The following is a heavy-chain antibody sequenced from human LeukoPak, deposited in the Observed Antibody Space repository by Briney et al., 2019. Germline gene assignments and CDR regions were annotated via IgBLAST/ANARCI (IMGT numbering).Heavy chain of an antibody. J-gene: IGHJ4*02. V-gene: IGHV3-74*01. CDR1: GNYW. CDR3: VSFYETY. D-gene: IGHD2/OR15-2a*01. CDR2: INSDGSWT. Sequence: RSGGSLRLSCAASGNYWMRWVRQAPGKGLVWVSHINSDGSWTSYADSVKGRFTISKDNAKNTVYLQMNSLRAEDTAVYYCVSFYETYWGRGTLVTVSS.